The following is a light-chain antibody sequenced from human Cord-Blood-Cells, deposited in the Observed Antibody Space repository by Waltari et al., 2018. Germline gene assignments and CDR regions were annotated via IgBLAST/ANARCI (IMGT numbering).Light chain of an antibody. CDR1: SSDVGGYNY. J-gene: IGLJ3*02. CDR2: DVS. CDR3: SSYTSSSTPV. V-gene: IGLV2-14*01. Sequence: QSALTQPASVSGSPGQSITISCTGTSSDVGGYNYVSWYQQHPGKTPKLMIYDVSKRPSGVSNRFSGSKSGNTASVTISGLQAEDEADYYCSSYTSSSTPVFGGGTKLTVL.